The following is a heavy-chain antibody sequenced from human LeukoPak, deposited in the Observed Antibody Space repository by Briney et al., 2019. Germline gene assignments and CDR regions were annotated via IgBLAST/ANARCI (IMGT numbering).Heavy chain of an antibody. V-gene: IGHV3-11*05. CDR3: ARDSGSYVSFDY. CDR1: GFTFSDYY. J-gene: IGHJ4*02. Sequence: GGCLRLSCAASGFTFSDYYMSWIRPAPGKGLEWVSYISSSSSYTNYADSVKGRFTISRDNAKNSLYLQMNSLRAEDTAVYYCARDSGSYVSFDYWGQGTLVTVSA. D-gene: IGHD3-16*01. CDR2: ISSSSSYT.